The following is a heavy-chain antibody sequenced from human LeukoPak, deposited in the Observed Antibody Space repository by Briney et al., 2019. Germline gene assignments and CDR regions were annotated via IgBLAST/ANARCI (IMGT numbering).Heavy chain of an antibody. J-gene: IGHJ1*01. D-gene: IGHD2-2*01. V-gene: IGHV4-39*07. CDR3: ARSPCTSCYFQH. CDR1: GGSISSSSYY. Sequence: PSETLSLTCTVSGGSISSSSYYWGWIRQPPGKGLEWIGSIHYSGSTYYNPSLKSRVTISVDTSKNQFSLKLSSVTAADTAVYYCARSPCTSCYFQHWGQGTLVTVSS. CDR2: IHYSGST.